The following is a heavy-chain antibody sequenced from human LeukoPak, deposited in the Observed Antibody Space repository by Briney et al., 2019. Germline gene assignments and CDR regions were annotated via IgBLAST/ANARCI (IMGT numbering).Heavy chain of an antibody. CDR3: ARGIAAAVTRDY. CDR1: GGSISSYY. D-gene: IGHD6-13*01. V-gene: IGHV4-59*01. Sequence: SETLSLTCTVSGGSISSYYWSWIRQPPGKGLEWIGYIYYSGSTNYNPSLKSRVTISVDTSKNQFSLKLSSVTAADTAVYYCARGIAAAVTRDYWGQGTLVTVSS. CDR2: IYYSGST. J-gene: IGHJ4*02.